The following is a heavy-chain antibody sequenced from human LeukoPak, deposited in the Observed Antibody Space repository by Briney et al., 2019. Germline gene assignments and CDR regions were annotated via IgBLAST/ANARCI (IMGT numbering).Heavy chain of an antibody. V-gene: IGHV3-23*01. Sequence: GGSLRLSCAASGFTFSSYGMSWVRQAPGKGLEWVSAISGSGGSTYYADSVKGRFTISRDNSKNTLYLQMNSLRAEDTAVYYCAKRGYSSSWYGGYFDYWGQGTLVTVSS. CDR3: AKRGYSSSWYGGYFDY. CDR2: ISGSGGST. D-gene: IGHD6-13*01. J-gene: IGHJ4*02. CDR1: GFTFSSYG.